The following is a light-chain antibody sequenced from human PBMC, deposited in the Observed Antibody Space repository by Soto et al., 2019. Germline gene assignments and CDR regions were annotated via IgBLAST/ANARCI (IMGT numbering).Light chain of an antibody. CDR2: EVS. V-gene: IGLV2-14*01. CDR3: SSFTHTITRDD. Sequence: QSALTQPASVSGSPGQSITISCTGTSSDVGGYNYVSWFQHHPGKAPKLIIYEVSYRPSGVSNRFSGSKSGDTASLTISGLQAEDEADYYCSSFTHTITRDDFGTGTKGTVL. J-gene: IGLJ1*01. CDR1: SSDVGGYNY.